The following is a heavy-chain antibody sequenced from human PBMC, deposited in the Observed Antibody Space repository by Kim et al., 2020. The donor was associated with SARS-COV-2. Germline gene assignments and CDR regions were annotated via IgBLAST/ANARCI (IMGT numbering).Heavy chain of an antibody. J-gene: IGHJ6*04. CDR1: GYTFTNFW. V-gene: IGHV5-10-1*01. CDR3: ARDLPALYTSGWPTTGGTQRYYDGMDV. D-gene: IGHD6-25*01. Sequence: GESLKISCKGSGYTFTNFWISWVRQMPGKGLEWMGRIDPSDSHINYSPSFQGHVTISSDKSITTAYLEWSSLKASDTAKYYCARDLPALYTSGWPTTGGTQRYYDGMDVWGEGTMVTVTS. CDR2: IDPSDSHI.